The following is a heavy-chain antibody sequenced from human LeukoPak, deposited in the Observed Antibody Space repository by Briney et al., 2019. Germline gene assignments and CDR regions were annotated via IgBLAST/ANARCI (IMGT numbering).Heavy chain of an antibody. CDR3: ARATAGPIWSGYSTGPFDY. D-gene: IGHD3-3*01. Sequence: ASVKVSCKASGYTFTSYGISWVRQAPGQGLEWMGWISAYNGNTNYAQKLQGRVTMTTDTSTSTAYMELRSLRSDDTAVYYCARATAGPIWSGYSTGPFDYWGQGTLVTVSS. J-gene: IGHJ4*02. CDR1: GYTFTSYG. V-gene: IGHV1-18*01. CDR2: ISAYNGNT.